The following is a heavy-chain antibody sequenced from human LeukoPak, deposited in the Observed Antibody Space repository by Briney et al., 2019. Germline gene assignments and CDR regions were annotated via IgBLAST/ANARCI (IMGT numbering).Heavy chain of an antibody. CDR3: AKTDYGGNGDY. CDR1: GYSISSGYY. D-gene: IGHD4-23*01. CDR2: IYHSGST. J-gene: IGHJ4*02. Sequence: SETLSLTCAVSGYSISSGYYWGWIRQPPGKGLEWIGSIYHSGSTYYNPSLKSRVTISVDTSKNQFSLKLSSVTAADTAVYYCAKTDYGGNGDYWGQGTLVTVSS. V-gene: IGHV4-38-2*01.